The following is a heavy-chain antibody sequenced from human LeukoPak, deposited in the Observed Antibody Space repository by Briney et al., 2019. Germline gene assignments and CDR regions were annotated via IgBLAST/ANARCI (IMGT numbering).Heavy chain of an antibody. V-gene: IGHV4-61*02. D-gene: IGHD6-19*01. CDR1: GGSISSGTYY. J-gene: IGHJ4*02. CDR2: IYNSGST. CDR3: ATVGAVAGKYYFDY. Sequence: SQTLSLTCTVSGGSISSGTYYWSWIRQPAEKGLEWIGRIYNSGSTNYNPSLKSRVTISADTSKNQFALKLSSVTAADTALYYCATVGAVAGKYYFDYWGQGTLVTVSS.